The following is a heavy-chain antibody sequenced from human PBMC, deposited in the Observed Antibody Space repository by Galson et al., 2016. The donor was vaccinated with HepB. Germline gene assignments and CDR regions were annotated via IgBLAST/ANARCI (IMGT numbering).Heavy chain of an antibody. CDR1: GFTFDDYA. Sequence: SLRLSCAASGFTFDDYAMHWVRQAPGKGLEWVAAISYDGSLKYYADSVKGRFTISRDNSKNTLYLQMNSLRAEDTAVYYCARDTKGRVEVVVAANYYYYYGMDVWGQGTTVTVSS. D-gene: IGHD2-15*01. V-gene: IGHV3-30*03. CDR2: ISYDGSLK. J-gene: IGHJ6*02. CDR3: ARDTKGRVEVVVAANYYYYYGMDV.